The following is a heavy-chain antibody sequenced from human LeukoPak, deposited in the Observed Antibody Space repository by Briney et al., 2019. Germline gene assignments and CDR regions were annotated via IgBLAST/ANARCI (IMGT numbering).Heavy chain of an antibody. CDR3: ARATWDPNYYYYMDV. Sequence: GGSLRLSCAASGFTFDDYAMHWVRQAPGKGLEWVSGISWNSGSIGYADSVKGRFTISRDNAKNSLYLQMNSLRAEDTAVYFCARATWDPNYYYYMDVWGKGTTVTISS. CDR1: GFTFDDYA. J-gene: IGHJ6*03. CDR2: ISWNSGSI. D-gene: IGHD1-26*01. V-gene: IGHV3-9*01.